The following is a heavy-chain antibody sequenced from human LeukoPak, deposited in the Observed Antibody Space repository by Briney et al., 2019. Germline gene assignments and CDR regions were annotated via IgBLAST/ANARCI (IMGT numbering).Heavy chain of an antibody. CDR2: IQQDGSEK. D-gene: IGHD3-22*01. Sequence: PGGSLRLSCAASGFTFSSHWMIWVRQAPGKGLEWVANIQQDGSEKYYVDSVKGRFTIFRDKSKNTLYLQMNSLRAEDTAVYYCANSYYPRRNFDYWGQGTLVTVSS. CDR3: ANSYYPRRNFDY. V-gene: IGHV3-7*05. CDR1: GFTFSSHW. J-gene: IGHJ4*02.